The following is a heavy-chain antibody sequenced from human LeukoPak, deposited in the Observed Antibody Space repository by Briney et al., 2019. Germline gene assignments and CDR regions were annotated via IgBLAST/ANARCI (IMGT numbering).Heavy chain of an antibody. V-gene: IGHV1-18*01. CDR3: ARWGLVAPGTYYYYMDV. CDR2: INAYNGKT. CDR1: GYTFTDYG. J-gene: IGHJ6*03. Sequence: ASVKVSCKTSGYTFTDYGISWVRQAPGQGLEWMGWINAYNGKTYYAQKLQGRVTMSTDTSTSTAYMELRSLRSDDTAVYYCARWGLVAPGTYYYYMDVWGKGTTVTVSS. D-gene: IGHD2-2*01.